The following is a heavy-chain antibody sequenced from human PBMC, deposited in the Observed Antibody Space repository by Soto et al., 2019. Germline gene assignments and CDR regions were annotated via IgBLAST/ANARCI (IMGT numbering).Heavy chain of an antibody. CDR2: IYYSGST. D-gene: IGHD3-3*01. V-gene: IGHV4-59*08. J-gene: IGHJ4*02. CDR1: GGSISSYY. CDR3: ARLGVRGDFWSGYGSGFD. Sequence: SETLSLTCTVSGGSISSYYWSWIRQPPGKGLEWIGYIYYSGSTNYNPSLKSRVTISVDTSKNQFSLKLSSVTAADTAVYYCARLGVRGDFWSGYGSGFDWGQGTLVTVSS.